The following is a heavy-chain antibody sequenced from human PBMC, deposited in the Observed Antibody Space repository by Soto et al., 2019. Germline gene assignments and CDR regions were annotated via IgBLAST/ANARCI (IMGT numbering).Heavy chain of an antibody. CDR1: GFTFSDYW. D-gene: IGHD3-3*01. CDR2: IKRDGSTA. Sequence: EVQLVESGGGLVQPGGSLRLSCAASGFTFSDYWMHWVRQAPGKGLEWVSRIKRDGSTANYADSVKGRFTISRDNAKSTLYLEMNSLRVGDTADYYCARGVNNYYYQEVWGKGTTVTVSS. CDR3: ARGVNNYYYQEV. J-gene: IGHJ6*03. V-gene: IGHV3-74*01.